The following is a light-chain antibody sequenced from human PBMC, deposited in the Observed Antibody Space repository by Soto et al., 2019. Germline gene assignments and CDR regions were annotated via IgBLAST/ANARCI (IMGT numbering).Light chain of an antibody. J-gene: IGKJ5*01. CDR2: VAS. V-gene: IGKV1-9*01. Sequence: DIQLTQSPSFLSASVGDRVTITCRASQGIRNYLAWYQQKAGQAPKLVFNVASSLQSGVPSRFSGSGSGTEFTLTVSSLQPEDFAPYYCQQLSGYPLTFGHRTRMEIK. CDR1: QGIRNY. CDR3: QQLSGYPLT.